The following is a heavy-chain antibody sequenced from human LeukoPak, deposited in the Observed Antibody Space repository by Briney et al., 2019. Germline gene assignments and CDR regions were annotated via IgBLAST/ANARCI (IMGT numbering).Heavy chain of an antibody. CDR3: ARVTRTTGGLTLYYIDY. V-gene: IGHV4-59*01. D-gene: IGHD1-7*01. J-gene: IGHJ4*02. Sequence: KPSETLSLTCTVSGGSISTYYWSWIRQPPGKGLEWIGYVYYSGSTNYKPSLKSRVTISVDTSKNQFSLRLRSVTAADTAVYYCARVTRTTGGLTLYYIDYWGQGTLVTVSS. CDR1: GGSISTYY. CDR2: VYYSGST.